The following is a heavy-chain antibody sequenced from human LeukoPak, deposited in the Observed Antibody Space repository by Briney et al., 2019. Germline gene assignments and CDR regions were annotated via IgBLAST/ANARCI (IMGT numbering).Heavy chain of an antibody. D-gene: IGHD3-16*01. V-gene: IGHV3-30*02. J-gene: IGHJ4*02. CDR3: AKEGSLMIKSFLDF. Sequence: GGSLRLSCEASGFSFSSYGIQWVRHAPGKGLESVSLIRYDGSVANYTDSVKGRFTISRDNSKKMVYLQMNSLRAEDTAVYYCAKEGSLMIKSFLDFWGQGTLVTVSS. CDR2: IRYDGSVA. CDR1: GFSFSSYG.